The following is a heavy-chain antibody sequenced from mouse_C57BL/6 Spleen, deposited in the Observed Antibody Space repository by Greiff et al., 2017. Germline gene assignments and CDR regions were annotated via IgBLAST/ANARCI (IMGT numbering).Heavy chain of an antibody. D-gene: IGHD2-5*01. CDR3: ARNDFSNYYYAMDY. V-gene: IGHV2-2*01. Sequence: VKLQQSGPGLVQPSQSLSITCTVSGFSFTSYGVHWVRQSPGKGLEWLGVIWSGGSTDYNAAFISRLSISKDNSKSQVFFKMNSLQADDTAIYYCARNDFSNYYYAMDYWGQGTSVTVSS. CDR2: IWSGGST. J-gene: IGHJ4*01. CDR1: GFSFTSYG.